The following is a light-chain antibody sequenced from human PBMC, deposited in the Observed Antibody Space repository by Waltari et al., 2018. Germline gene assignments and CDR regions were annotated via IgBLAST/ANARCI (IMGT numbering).Light chain of an antibody. CDR3: QQYGSSPRT. V-gene: IGKV3-20*01. CDR2: GAS. Sequence: EIVLTQSPGTLSLSPGERAPPPCRASQSVSRSYLAWYQQKPGQAPRLLIYGASSRATGIPDRFSGSGSGTDFTLTISRLEPEDFAVYYCQQYGSSPRTFGQGTKVEIK. J-gene: IGKJ1*01. CDR1: QSVSRSY.